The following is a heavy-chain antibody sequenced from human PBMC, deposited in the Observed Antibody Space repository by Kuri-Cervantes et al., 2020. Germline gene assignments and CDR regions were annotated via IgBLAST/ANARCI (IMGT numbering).Heavy chain of an antibody. CDR3: AAEGYYYYGMDV. CDR2: IYYSGST. Sequence: GSLRLSCTASGGSISSGGYYWSWIRQHPGKGLEWIGYIYYSGSTNYNPSLKSRVTISVDTSKNQFSLKLSSVTAADTAVYYCAAEGYYYYGMDVWGQGTTVTVSS. CDR1: GGSISSGGYY. J-gene: IGHJ6*02. V-gene: IGHV4-61*08.